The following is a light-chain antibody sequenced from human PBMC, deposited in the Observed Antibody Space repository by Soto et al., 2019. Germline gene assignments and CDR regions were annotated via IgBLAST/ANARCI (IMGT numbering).Light chain of an antibody. V-gene: IGKV1-39*01. CDR2: AAS. J-gene: IGKJ1*01. Sequence: DIQITQSPSSLSASVGDRVTTSCGASQSISSYLNWYQQKPGKAPKLLIYAASSLQSGVPSRFSGSGSGTGFTLTISSLQPEDFATYYCQQSYSTPRTFGQGTKVDIK. CDR1: QSISSY. CDR3: QQSYSTPRT.